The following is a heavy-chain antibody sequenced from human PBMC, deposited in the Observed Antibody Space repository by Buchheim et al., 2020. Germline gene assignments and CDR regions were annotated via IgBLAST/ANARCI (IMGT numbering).Heavy chain of an antibody. D-gene: IGHD2/OR15-2a*01. CDR3: ARSFATFVGAGGTRGWFDP. V-gene: IGHV4-34*01. J-gene: IGHJ5*02. CDR2: INHSGST. Sequence: QVQLQQWGAGLLKPSETLSLTCAVYGGSFSGYYWSWIRQPPGKGLEWIGEINHSGSTNYNPSLKSRVTLSVDTSTNQFSLKLSSVTAADTAVYYCARSFATFVGAGGTRGWFDPWGQGTL. CDR1: GGSFSGYY.